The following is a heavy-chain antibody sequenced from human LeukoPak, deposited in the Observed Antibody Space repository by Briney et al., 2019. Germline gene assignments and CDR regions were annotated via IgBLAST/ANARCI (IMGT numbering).Heavy chain of an antibody. V-gene: IGHV3-74*01. CDR3: ARGAWSASGNYLIDY. J-gene: IGHJ4*02. CDR1: GFTFSSFW. Sequence: GGSLRLSCAASGFTFSSFWMHWVRQVPGKGLVWVSRINSDGSTTDYADSVKGRCTISRDNAKNTLYLQMSSLRAEDTAVYYCARGAWSASGNYLIDYWGQGTLVTVSS. D-gene: IGHD3-10*01. CDR2: INSDGSTT.